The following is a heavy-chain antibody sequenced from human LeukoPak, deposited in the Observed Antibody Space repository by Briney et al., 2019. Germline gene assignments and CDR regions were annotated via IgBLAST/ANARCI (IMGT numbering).Heavy chain of an antibody. CDR1: GASISTYY. CDR2: IYYSGST. D-gene: IGHD3-10*01. V-gene: IGHV4-59*01. J-gene: IGHJ6*03. CDR3: ARGGSGPYYYYYMDV. Sequence: PSETLSLTCTVSGASISTYYWNWIRQPPGKGLEWIGYIYYSGSTNYNPSLKSRVTISVDTSKNQFSLKLSSVTAADTAVYYCARGGSGPYYYYYMDVWGKGTTVTISS.